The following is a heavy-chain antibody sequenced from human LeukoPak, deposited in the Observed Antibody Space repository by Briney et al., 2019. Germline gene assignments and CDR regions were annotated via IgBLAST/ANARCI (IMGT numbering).Heavy chain of an antibody. CDR3: ARGSQWELRGIWFDP. Sequence: GASVKVSCKASGYTFTGYYMHWVRQAPGPGLEWMGWINPNSGGTNYAQKFQGRVTMTRDTSISTAYMELSRLRSDDTAVYYCARGSQWELRGIWFDPWGQGTLVTVSS. CDR2: INPNSGGT. J-gene: IGHJ5*02. V-gene: IGHV1-2*02. CDR1: GYTFTGYY. D-gene: IGHD1-26*01.